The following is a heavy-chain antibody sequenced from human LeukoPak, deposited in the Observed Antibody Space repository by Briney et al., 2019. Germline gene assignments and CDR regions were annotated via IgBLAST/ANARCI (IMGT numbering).Heavy chain of an antibody. CDR2: FDPEDGET. J-gene: IGHJ4*02. Sequence: ASVKVSCKVSGYILTELSMHWVRQAPGKGLEWMGGFDPEDGETFYAQKFQGRVTMTEDTSTDTAYMELSSLRSEDTAVYYCATDYYYDSSGSYYTVDYWGQGTLVTVSS. CDR3: ATDYYYDSSGSYYTVDY. V-gene: IGHV1-24*01. CDR1: GYILTELS. D-gene: IGHD3-22*01.